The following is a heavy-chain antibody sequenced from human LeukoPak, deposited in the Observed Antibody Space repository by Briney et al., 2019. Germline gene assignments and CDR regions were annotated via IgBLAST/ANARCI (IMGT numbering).Heavy chain of an antibody. CDR2: MNPNHGNP. CDR3: ARGDALLLVRGVHDAFDI. Sequence: ASVKVSCKESGYCFPSHYIHWVRQATGQGLAWMGWMNPNHGNPGHPQKFQGRVTITRNTSISTAYMELSSLRSEDTAVYDCARGDALLLVRGVHDAFDIWGQGTMVTVSS. D-gene: IGHD3-10*01. V-gene: IGHV1-8*03. CDR1: GYCFPSHY. J-gene: IGHJ3*02.